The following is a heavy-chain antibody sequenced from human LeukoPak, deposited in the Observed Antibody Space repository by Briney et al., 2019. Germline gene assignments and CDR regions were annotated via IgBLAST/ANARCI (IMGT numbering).Heavy chain of an antibody. V-gene: IGHV3-21*01. Sequence: GGSLRLSCAASGFTFNNYAMTWVRQAPGKGLEWVSGISSSSSYIYYADSVKGRFTISRDNAKNSLYLQMNSLRAEDTAVYYCARTAIAAAGTALGYWGQGTLVTVSS. D-gene: IGHD6-13*01. CDR1: GFTFNNYA. J-gene: IGHJ4*02. CDR3: ARTAIAAAGTALGY. CDR2: ISSSSSYI.